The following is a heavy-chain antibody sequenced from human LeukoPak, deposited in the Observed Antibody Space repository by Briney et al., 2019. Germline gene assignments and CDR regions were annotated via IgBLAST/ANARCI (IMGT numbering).Heavy chain of an antibody. CDR3: ARDEQQLVQNY. J-gene: IGHJ4*02. CDR1: GYTFTSYG. Sequence: GASVKVSCKASGYTFTSYGISWVRQAPGQGLEWMGWINPNSGGTNYAQKFQGRVTMTRDTSISTAYMELSRLRSDDTAVYYCARDEQQLVQNYWGQGTLVTVSS. V-gene: IGHV1-2*02. CDR2: INPNSGGT. D-gene: IGHD6-13*01.